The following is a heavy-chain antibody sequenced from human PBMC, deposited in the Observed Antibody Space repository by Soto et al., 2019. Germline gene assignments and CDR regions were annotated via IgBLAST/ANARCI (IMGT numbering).Heavy chain of an antibody. CDR3: ARDAPYYDFWSGYPNRLYYGMDG. CDR1: GGTFSSYA. Sequence: SVKVSCKASGGTFSSYAISWVRQAPGQGLEWMGGIIPIFGTANYAQKFQGRVTIIADESTSTAYMELSSLRSEDTAVYYCARDAPYYDFWSGYPNRLYYGMDGWGQGTTVTVSS. CDR2: IIPIFGTA. J-gene: IGHJ6*02. V-gene: IGHV1-69*13. D-gene: IGHD3-3*01.